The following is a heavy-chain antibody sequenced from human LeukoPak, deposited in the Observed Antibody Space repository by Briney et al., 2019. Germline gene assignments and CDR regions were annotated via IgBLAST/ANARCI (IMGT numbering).Heavy chain of an antibody. CDR3: AREGRTGSGFGP. CDR1: GYTFTRYY. D-gene: IGHD3-9*01. Sequence: ASVKLSCKASGYTFTRYYMHWVRQAPGQGLEWIGMINPSGGDTTYAQKLQGRVTMTRDTSTSTVYMELSSLRSEDTAVYYCAREGRTGSGFGPWGQGTLVTVSS. CDR2: INPSGGDT. J-gene: IGHJ5*02. V-gene: IGHV1-46*01.